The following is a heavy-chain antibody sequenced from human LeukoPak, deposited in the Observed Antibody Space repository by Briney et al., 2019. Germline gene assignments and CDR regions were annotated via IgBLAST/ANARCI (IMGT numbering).Heavy chain of an antibody. CDR2: INYDGTST. CDR3: ARHTTDRPNLIDH. Sequence: GGSLRLSCAASGFTFSSKTYWMHWVRQAPGKGLVWASRINYDGTSTNYADSVKGRFTIYRDNARDTLYLQMNSLRAEDTAVYYCARHTTDRPNLIDHWGQGTLVTVSS. J-gene: IGHJ4*02. CDR1: GFTFSSKTYW. V-gene: IGHV3-74*01. D-gene: IGHD6-6*01.